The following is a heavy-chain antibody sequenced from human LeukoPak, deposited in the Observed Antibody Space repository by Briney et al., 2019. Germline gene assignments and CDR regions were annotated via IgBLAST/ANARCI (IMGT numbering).Heavy chain of an antibody. CDR2: INSDGSST. J-gene: IGHJ4*02. V-gene: IGHV3-74*01. CDR3: AKDYGSGSFDY. D-gene: IGHD3-10*01. CDR1: GFTFSSYW. Sequence: HPGGSLRLSCAASGFTFSSYWMHWVRQAPGKGLVWVSRINSDGSSTSYADSVKGRFTISRDNAKNSLYLQMNSLRAEDTALYYCAKDYGSGSFDYWGQGTLVTVSS.